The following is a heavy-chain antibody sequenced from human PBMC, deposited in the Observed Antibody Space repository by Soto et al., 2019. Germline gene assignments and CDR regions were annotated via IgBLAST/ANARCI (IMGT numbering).Heavy chain of an antibody. Sequence: PSETMSLTWSVAGGSISNSGCYWSRISQPPGKRLEWIGSIYYSGSTYYNPSLKSRVTISVDTSKNQFSLKLSSVTAADTAVYYCARQHQQPMFIPWVQRTLVTVSS. D-gene: IGHD6-13*01. J-gene: IGHJ4*02. CDR2: IYYSGST. CDR3: ARQHQQPMFIP. CDR1: GGSISNSGCY. V-gene: IGHV4-39*01.